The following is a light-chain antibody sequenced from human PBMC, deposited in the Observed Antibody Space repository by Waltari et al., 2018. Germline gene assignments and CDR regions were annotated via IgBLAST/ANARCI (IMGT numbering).Light chain of an antibody. J-gene: IGKJ5*01. CDR3: QQYYSLPIT. V-gene: IGKV4-1*01. CDR1: QSVLYSSNNKNY. Sequence: DIVMTQSPDSLAVSLGERATLHCKSSQSVLYSSNNKNYLAWYQQKQGQPPKVLIYWASTRESGVPDRFSGSGSGTDFSLTISSLQAEDVAVYYCQQYYSLPITFGQGTRLEIK. CDR2: WAS.